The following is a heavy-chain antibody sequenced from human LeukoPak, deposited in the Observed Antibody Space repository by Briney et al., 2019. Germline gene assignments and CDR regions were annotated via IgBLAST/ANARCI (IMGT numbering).Heavy chain of an antibody. CDR3: VNYYCGSGSYYSNY. J-gene: IGHJ4*01. Sequence: GGSLRLSCAASGFTFSSSSMNWVRQAPGKGLEWVSSISSSGSYIYYADSVKGRFTISRDNAKNSLYLQMNSLRAEDTAVYYCVNYYCGSGSYYSNYWGHGTLVTVSS. CDR1: GFTFSSSS. V-gene: IGHV3-21*04. CDR2: ISSSGSYI. D-gene: IGHD3-10*01.